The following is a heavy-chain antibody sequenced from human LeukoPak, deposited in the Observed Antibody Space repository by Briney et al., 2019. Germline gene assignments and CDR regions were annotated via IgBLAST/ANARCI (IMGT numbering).Heavy chain of an antibody. CDR3: ARDRGSSGWFDY. J-gene: IGHJ4*02. V-gene: IGHV4-61*02. D-gene: IGHD3-10*01. CDR1: GGSISSGSYY. CDR2: IYTSGST. Sequence: PSETLSLTCTVSGGSISSGSYYWSWIRQPAGKGLEWVGRIYTSGSTNYNPSLKSRVTISVDTSKNQFSLKLSPVTAADTAVYYCARDRGSSGWFDYWGQGTLVTVSS.